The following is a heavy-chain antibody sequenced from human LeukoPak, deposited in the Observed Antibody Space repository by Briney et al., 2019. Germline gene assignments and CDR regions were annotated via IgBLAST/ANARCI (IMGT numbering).Heavy chain of an antibody. J-gene: IGHJ4*02. D-gene: IGHD4-17*01. Sequence: GGSLRLSCTASGVSLSNYAMHWVRRPPGRGLEWVAVISFDGTNKYYGDSVEGRFSVSRDNSKNTLYLQMNSLRPDDTAMYYCATDYGDYEPIDYWGKGTLVTVSS. CDR2: ISFDGTNK. CDR3: ATDYGDYEPIDY. V-gene: IGHV3-30*04. CDR1: GVSLSNYA.